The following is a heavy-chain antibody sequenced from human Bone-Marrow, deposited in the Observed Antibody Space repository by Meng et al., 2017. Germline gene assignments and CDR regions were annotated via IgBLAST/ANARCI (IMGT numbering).Heavy chain of an antibody. J-gene: IGHJ5*02. Sequence: EVELVETGGGLTPPGGSLTSSRPAFVCTVSSKYMSWVRQSPGKGLELVSVMYSGGDTHYTDSVKGRFTISRDNSKNTLYLQMNNLRAEDTAVYYCATGETRYWFDPWGQGTLVTVSS. CDR1: VCTVSSKY. V-gene: IGHV3-53*02. D-gene: IGHD1-26*01. CDR2: MYSGGDT. CDR3: ATGETRYWFDP.